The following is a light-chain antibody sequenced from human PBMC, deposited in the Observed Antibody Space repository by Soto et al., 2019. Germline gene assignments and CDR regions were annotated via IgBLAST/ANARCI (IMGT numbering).Light chain of an antibody. CDR2: DAS. V-gene: IGKV1-5*01. J-gene: IGKJ1*01. CDR1: QSISSW. CDR3: QQYDR. Sequence: DIQMTQSPSTLSASVGDRVTITCRASQSISSWLAWYQQKPGKAPKLLIYDASSLESGVPSRFSGSGSGTEFTLNISSLQPDDFANYYCQQYDRFGQGTKVEIK.